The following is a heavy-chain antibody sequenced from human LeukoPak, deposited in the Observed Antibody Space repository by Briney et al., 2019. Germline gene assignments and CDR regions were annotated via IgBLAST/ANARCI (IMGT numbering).Heavy chain of an antibody. CDR3: ARGPKGAAAGTRNWFDP. CDR1: GYTFTSYD. Sequence: ASVKVSCKASGYTFTSYDINWVRQTTGQGLERMGWMNPNSGNTGYAQKFQGRVTMTRNTSISTAYMELSSLRSEDTAVYYCARGPKGAAAGTRNWFDPWGQGTLVTVSS. J-gene: IGHJ5*02. V-gene: IGHV1-8*01. CDR2: MNPNSGNT. D-gene: IGHD6-13*01.